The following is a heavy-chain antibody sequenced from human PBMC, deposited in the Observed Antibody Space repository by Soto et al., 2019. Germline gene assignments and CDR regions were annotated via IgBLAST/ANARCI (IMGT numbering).Heavy chain of an antibody. V-gene: IGHV4-61*01. CDR2: IYYSGST. CDR3: ARVSYDILTGYYTIIDY. Sequence: SETLSLTGTVSGGSVSSGSYYWSWILQPPGKGLEWIWYIYYSGSTNYNPSLKSRVTISVDTSKNQFSLKLSSVTAADTAVYYCARVSYDILTGYYTIIDYWGQGTLVTVSS. CDR1: GGSVSSGSYY. D-gene: IGHD3-9*01. J-gene: IGHJ4*02.